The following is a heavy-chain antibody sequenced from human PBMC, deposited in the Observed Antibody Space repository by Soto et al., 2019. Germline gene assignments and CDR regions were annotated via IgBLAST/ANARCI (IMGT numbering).Heavy chain of an antibody. CDR2: IIPIFGTA. CDR3: AREGGAGAYYYYGMDG. D-gene: IGHD6-19*01. Sequence: SVKVSCKASGGTFSSYAISWVRQAPGQGLEWMGGIIPIFGTANYAQKFQGRVTITADESTSTAYMELSSLRSEDTAVYYWAREGGAGAYYYYGMDGWGQGTTVTVSS. CDR1: GGTFSSYA. J-gene: IGHJ6*02. V-gene: IGHV1-69*13.